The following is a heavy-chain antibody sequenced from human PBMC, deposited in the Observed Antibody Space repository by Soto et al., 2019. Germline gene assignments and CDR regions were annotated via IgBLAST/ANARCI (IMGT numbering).Heavy chain of an antibody. CDR2: ISGSGGST. Sequence: PGGSLRLSCAASGFTFSSYAMSWVRQAPGKGLEWVSAISGSGGSTYYADSVKGRFTISRDNSKNTLYLQMNSLRAEDTAVYYCAKERAPYTFGPRASFDPWGQGTLVTVSS. V-gene: IGHV3-23*01. CDR1: GFTFSSYA. CDR3: AKERAPYTFGPRASFDP. D-gene: IGHD1-20*01. J-gene: IGHJ5*02.